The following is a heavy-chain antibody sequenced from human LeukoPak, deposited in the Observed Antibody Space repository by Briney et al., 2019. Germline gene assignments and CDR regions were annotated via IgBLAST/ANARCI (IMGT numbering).Heavy chain of an antibody. CDR2: IKQGGAEK. D-gene: IGHD1-26*01. Sequence: GGSLRLSCAASGFRFGDYWMTWARHVPGKGLEWVANIKQGGAEKHYAESVEGRFIISRDNAKNSLYLEMDSLKVGDTAVYYCARVGAWDLQRVFDYWGRGTLVTVSS. V-gene: IGHV3-7*01. CDR1: GFRFGDYW. CDR3: ARVGAWDLQRVFDY. J-gene: IGHJ4*02.